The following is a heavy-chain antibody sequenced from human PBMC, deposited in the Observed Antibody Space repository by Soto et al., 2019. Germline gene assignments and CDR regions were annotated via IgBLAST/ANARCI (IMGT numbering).Heavy chain of an antibody. CDR2: IYPGDSDT. Sequence: GESLKISCKGSGYKFTNYWIGGVRQMPGKGLEWMGFIYPGDSDTKYSPSFQGQVAISVDKSISTAYLQWSSLKASDTGMYFCARGGVYNWSFGKYYYYGMDVWGQGTTVTVSS. D-gene: IGHD1-20*01. V-gene: IGHV5-51*01. CDR1: GYKFTNYW. CDR3: ARGGVYNWSFGKYYYYGMDV. J-gene: IGHJ6*02.